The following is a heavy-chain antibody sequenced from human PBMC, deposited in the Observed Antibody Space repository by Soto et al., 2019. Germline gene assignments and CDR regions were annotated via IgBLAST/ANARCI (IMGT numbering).Heavy chain of an antibody. CDR2: ISYDGSNK. V-gene: IGHV3-30-3*01. J-gene: IGHJ6*02. D-gene: IGHD5-12*01. CDR3: ARDLVRGYPYYYGMDV. CDR1: GFTFSSYA. Sequence: VRLVESGGGVVQPGRSLRLSCAASGFTFSSYAMHWVRQAPGKGLEWVAVISYDGSNKYYADSVKGRFTISRDNSKNTLYLQMNSLRAEDTAVYYCARDLVRGYPYYYGMDVWGQGTTVTVSS.